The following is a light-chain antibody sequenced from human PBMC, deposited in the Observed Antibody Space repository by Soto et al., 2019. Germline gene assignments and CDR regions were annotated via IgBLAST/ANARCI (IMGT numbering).Light chain of an antibody. CDR2: AAS. V-gene: IGKV1-39*01. CDR3: QKSYSSPWK. Sequence: DLQMTQSPSSLAASVGDRFSISCRSSQNIGTYLSWYQQKPGRAPKLQIYAASNLQSGVPSRFSGSGSGTDFTLTIRSLQPEDFATYFCQKSYSSPWKFGQGTKVDI. CDR1: QNIGTY. J-gene: IGKJ1*01.